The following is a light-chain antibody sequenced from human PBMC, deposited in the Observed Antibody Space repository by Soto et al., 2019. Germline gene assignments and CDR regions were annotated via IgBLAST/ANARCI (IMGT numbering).Light chain of an antibody. J-gene: IGKJ4*01. CDR3: QQYYSTPLT. CDR2: WAS. CDR1: QSVLYSSNNKNY. V-gene: IGKV4-1*01. Sequence: DILMTQSPDSLAVSLGERATINCKSSQSVLYSSNNKNYLAWYQQKPGQPPKLLIYWASSRESGVPDRFSGSGSGTDFTLTISSLQAEDVALYYCQQYYSTPLTFGGGTKV.